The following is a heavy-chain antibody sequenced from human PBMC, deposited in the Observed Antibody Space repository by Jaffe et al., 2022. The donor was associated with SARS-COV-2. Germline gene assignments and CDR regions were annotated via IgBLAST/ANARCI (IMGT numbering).Heavy chain of an antibody. CDR3: ASDGYNGDPLFDS. D-gene: IGHD1-1*01. Sequence: DVQLVESGGDLVQPGGSLRLSCATSGYPFSQYWASWVRQSPGKGLEWVANIKHDGSEKYYADSVKGRFTVSRDNAQRSLYLEMSSLRGEDTAVYYCASDGYNGDPLFDSWGQGTLVTVSS. CDR2: IKHDGSEK. V-gene: IGHV3-7*01. CDR1: GYPFSQYW. J-gene: IGHJ4*02.